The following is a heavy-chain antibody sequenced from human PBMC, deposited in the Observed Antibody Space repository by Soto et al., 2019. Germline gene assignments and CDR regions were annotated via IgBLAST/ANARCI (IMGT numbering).Heavy chain of an antibody. V-gene: IGHV1-2*04. J-gene: IGHJ4*02. D-gene: IGHD4-17*01. CDR3: ARDKTTVTTQIFDY. Sequence: ASVKVSYKASGYTFTGYYMHWVRQAPGQGLEWMGWINPNSGGTNYAQKFQGWVTMTRDTSISTAYMELSRLRSDDTAVYYCARDKTTVTTQIFDYWGQGTLVTVSS. CDR2: INPNSGGT. CDR1: GYTFTGYY.